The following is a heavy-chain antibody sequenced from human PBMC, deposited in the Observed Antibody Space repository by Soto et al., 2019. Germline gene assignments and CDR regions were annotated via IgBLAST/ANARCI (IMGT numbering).Heavy chain of an antibody. Sequence: PSQTLSLTCDISGDSVSRNITAWSWIRQSPSRGLEWLGRTFYRSTWNYDYAISVKSRITITPDTSKNQFSLRLTSLTDADTAVVYCARLRHLGLEHTGCLDYWGQETLVTVSS. V-gene: IGHV6-1*01. CDR1: GDSVSRNITA. CDR3: ARLRHLGLEHTGCLDY. D-gene: IGHD2-8*02. J-gene: IGHJ4*02. CDR2: TFYRSTWNY.